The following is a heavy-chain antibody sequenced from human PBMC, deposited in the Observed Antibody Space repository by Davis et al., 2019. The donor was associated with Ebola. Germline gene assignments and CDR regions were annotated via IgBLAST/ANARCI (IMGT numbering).Heavy chain of an antibody. D-gene: IGHD2-8*01. CDR2: INAGNGNT. CDR3: TRGRDCTNGVCYKAHWFDS. V-gene: IGHV1-3*01. CDR1: GYTLTSHA. J-gene: IGHJ5*01. Sequence: ASVKVSCKASGYTLTSHAMHWVRQAPGQRLEWMGWINAGNGNTKYSQKFQGRVTITADESTRTAYMELSSLRSDDTAVYYCTRGRDCTNGVCYKAHWFDSWGLGTLVTVSS.